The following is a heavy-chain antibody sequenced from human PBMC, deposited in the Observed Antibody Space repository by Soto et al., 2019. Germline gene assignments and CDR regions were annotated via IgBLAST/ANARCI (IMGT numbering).Heavy chain of an antibody. V-gene: IGHV1-18*01. J-gene: IGHJ4*02. D-gene: IGHD3-16*01. CDR1: GYTFTSYG. Sequence: QVQLVQSGAEVKKPGASVKVSCKASGYTFTSYGIIWVRQAPGQGLEWMGWISAYNGNTHYAQKLRGRVTLTTDASTSPAYMELRSLRADDTAVYYCAIDRGSDALAYGGQGTLVTVSA. CDR3: AIDRGSDALAY. CDR2: ISAYNGNT.